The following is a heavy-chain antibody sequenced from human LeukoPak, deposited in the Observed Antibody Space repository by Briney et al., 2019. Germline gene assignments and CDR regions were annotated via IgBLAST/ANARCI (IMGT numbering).Heavy chain of an antibody. Sequence: GGSLRLSCAASGFTFGSYSMHWVRQAPGKGLECVAVISYDGRNTYYAKSVKGRFTISRDDSKNTLYLQMNSLRADDTAVYYCARNSVTTGYYFDYWGQGTLVTVSS. V-gene: IGHV3-30*04. CDR2: ISYDGRNT. CDR3: ARNSVTTGYYFDY. CDR1: GFTFGSYS. D-gene: IGHD4-17*01. J-gene: IGHJ4*02.